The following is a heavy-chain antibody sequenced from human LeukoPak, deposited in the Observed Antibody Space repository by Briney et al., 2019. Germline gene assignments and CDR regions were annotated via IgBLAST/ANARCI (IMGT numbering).Heavy chain of an antibody. Sequence: SETLSLTCTVSGGSISSGGYYWSWIRQHPGKGLEWIGYIYYSGSTYYNPSLKSRVTISVDTSKNQFSLKLSSVTAADTAVYYCARQVEGYNLNHWGQGTLVTVSS. J-gene: IGHJ4*02. CDR1: GGSISSGGYY. CDR3: ARQVEGYNLNH. V-gene: IGHV4-31*03. CDR2: IYYSGST. D-gene: IGHD5-24*01.